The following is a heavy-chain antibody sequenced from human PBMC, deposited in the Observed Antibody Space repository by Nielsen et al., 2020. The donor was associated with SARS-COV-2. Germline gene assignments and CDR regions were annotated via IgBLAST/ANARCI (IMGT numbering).Heavy chain of an antibody. CDR1: GFTFSSYT. CDR2: ISYHGINK. D-gene: IGHD6-13*01. V-gene: IGHV3-30*03. CDR3: ARDNRLVAAGYYYGMDV. Sequence: GGSLRLSCAASGFTFSSYTMNWARQAPGKGLEWVAVISYHGINKYYADSVKGRFTISRDNSKNTLYLQMNSLRAEDTALYYCARDNRLVAAGYYYGMDVWGQGTAVTVSS. J-gene: IGHJ6*02.